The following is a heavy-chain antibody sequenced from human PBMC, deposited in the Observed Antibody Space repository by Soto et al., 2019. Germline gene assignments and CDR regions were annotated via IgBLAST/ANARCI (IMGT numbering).Heavy chain of an antibody. D-gene: IGHD4-17*01. CDR3: ARATVTFNDAFDI. CDR1: GGTFSSYT. J-gene: IGHJ3*02. Sequence: ASVKVSCKASGGTFSSYTISWVRQAPGQGLEWMGRIIPILGIANYAQKFQGRVTITADKSTSTAYMELSSLRSEDTAVYYCARATVTFNDAFDIWGQGTMVTVSS. CDR2: IIPILGIA. V-gene: IGHV1-69*02.